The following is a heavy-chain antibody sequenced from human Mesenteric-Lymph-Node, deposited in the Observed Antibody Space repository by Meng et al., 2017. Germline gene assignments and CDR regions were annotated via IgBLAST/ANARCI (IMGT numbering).Heavy chain of an antibody. CDR3: ARDNVWLKDVFDI. Sequence: GESLKISCAASGFTFSSYSMNWVRQAPGKGLEWVSSISSSSSYIDYADSVKGRFTISRDNAKNALYLQLNSLRADDTAVYYGARDNVWLKDVFDIWGQGTMVTVSS. J-gene: IGHJ3*02. CDR1: GFTFSSYS. D-gene: IGHD3-9*01. CDR2: ISSSSSYI. V-gene: IGHV3-21*01.